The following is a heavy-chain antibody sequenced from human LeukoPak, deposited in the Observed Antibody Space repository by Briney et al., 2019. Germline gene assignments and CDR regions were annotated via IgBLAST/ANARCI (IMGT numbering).Heavy chain of an antibody. J-gene: IGHJ4*02. D-gene: IGHD5-18*01. CDR3: ARGRGYSYGWYFDY. CDR1: GFSLSTSGMC. Sequence: SGPALVKPTQTLTLTCTFSGFSLSTSGMCVSWIRQPPGKALEWLALIDWDDDKYYSTSLKTRLTISKDTSKNQTVLTMTNMDPVDTATYYCARGRGYSYGWYFDYWGQGTLVTVSS. CDR2: IDWDDDK. V-gene: IGHV2-70*01.